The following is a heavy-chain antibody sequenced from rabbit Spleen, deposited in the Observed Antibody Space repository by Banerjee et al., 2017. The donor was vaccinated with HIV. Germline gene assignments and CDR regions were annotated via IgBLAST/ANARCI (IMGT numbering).Heavy chain of an antibody. CDR2: MDSAGSSGFT. V-gene: IGHV1S40*01. D-gene: IGHD4-1*01. J-gene: IGHJ3*01. CDR3: GRGDSSDITFFGL. CDR1: GFSLSNNYY. Sequence: QSLQESGGGLVKPGGTLTLTCKASGFSLSNNYYMCWVRQAPGKGLEWIACMDSAGSSGFTYFATWAKGRFTISKTSSTTVTLQMPSLTAADTATYFCGRGDSSDITFFGLWGQGTLVTVS.